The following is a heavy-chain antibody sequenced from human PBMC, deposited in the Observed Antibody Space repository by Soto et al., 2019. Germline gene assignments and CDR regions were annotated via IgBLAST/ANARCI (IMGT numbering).Heavy chain of an antibody. CDR1: GYTFTSYY. D-gene: IGHD2-15*01. CDR2: INPSGGST. Sequence: ASVKVSCKASGYTFTSYYMHWVRQAPGQGLEWMGIINPSGGSTSYAQKFQGRVTMTRDTSTSTVYMELSSLRSEDTAVYYCARAQGIIVVVVAATPGPPGALDYWGQGTMVTVYS. J-gene: IGHJ4*02. CDR3: ARAQGIIVVVVAATPGPPGALDY. V-gene: IGHV1-46*01.